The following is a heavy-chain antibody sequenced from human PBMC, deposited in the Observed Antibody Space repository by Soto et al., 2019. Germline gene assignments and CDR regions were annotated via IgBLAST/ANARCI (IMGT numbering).Heavy chain of an antibody. J-gene: IGHJ1*01. CDR2: IGADGETT. Sequence: QLMESGGGVVQPGGSLRLSCAASSDTCRGYAMSWVRQIPGKGLEWVSGIGADGETTLYGDSVKGRFSVSRDNSKNTLYLHLNSLRVEDTATYYCSKDFYVWAYKPGYPLEYWGPGTTVTVSS. CDR3: SKDFYVWAYKPGYPLEY. D-gene: IGHD3-9*01. V-gene: IGHV3-23*01. CDR1: SDTCRGYA.